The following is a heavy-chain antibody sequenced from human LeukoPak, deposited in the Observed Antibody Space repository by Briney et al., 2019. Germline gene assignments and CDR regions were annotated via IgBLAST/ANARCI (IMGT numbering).Heavy chain of an antibody. CDR2: IYYSRGT. CDR3: AQIRPSTYYDSSGSFDY. D-gene: IGHD3-22*01. CDR1: GGSISSYY. V-gene: IGHV4-59*08. J-gene: IGHJ4*02. Sequence: SETLPLTCTVSGGSISSYYWSWIRQPPGKGLEWLGYIYYSRGTHYNSSLKSRFTISVDTSKNQFSLKLNSVTAADTAVYFCAQIRPSTYYDSSGSFDYWGQGTLVTVSS.